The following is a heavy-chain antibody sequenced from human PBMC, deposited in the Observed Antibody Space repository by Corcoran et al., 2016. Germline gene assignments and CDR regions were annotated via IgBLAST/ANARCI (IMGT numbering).Heavy chain of an antibody. Sequence: EVQLVESGGGLVKPGRSLRLSCTASGFTFGDYAMSWFRQAPGKGLEWVGFIRSKAYGGTTEYAASVKGRFTISRDDSKSIAYLQMNSLKTEDTVVYYCTRDLGASIAAAELPYFQHWGQGTLVTVSS. J-gene: IGHJ1*01. V-gene: IGHV3-49*05. CDR1: GFTFGDYA. CDR3: TRDLGASIAAAELPYFQH. CDR2: IRSKAYGGTT. D-gene: IGHD6-13*01.